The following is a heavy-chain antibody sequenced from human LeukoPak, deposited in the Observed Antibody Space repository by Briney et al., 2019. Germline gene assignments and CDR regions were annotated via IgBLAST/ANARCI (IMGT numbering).Heavy chain of an antibody. J-gene: IGHJ3*02. CDR2: IFYSGST. Sequence: SGTLSLTCTVSGGSINSYYWSWIRQPPGKGLEWVGYIFYSGSTNYNPSLKSRVTISVDTSKNQFSLNLRSVTAADTAVYYCARARYYYEIWGQGTMVTVSS. CDR3: ARARYYYEI. CDR1: GGSINSYY. V-gene: IGHV4-59*01. D-gene: IGHD3-10*01.